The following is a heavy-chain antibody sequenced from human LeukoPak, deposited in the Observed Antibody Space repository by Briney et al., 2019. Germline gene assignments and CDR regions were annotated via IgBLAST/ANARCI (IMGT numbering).Heavy chain of an antibody. CDR1: GGSISTYY. CDR2: IYNSGST. CDR3: ARVGKYYYDRTGAFDI. Sequence: KSSETLSLTCTVSGGSISTYYWSWIRQPAGKGLEWIVRIYNSGSTDYNPSLKSRVTMSVDTSKNHFSLKLSSVTAADTAIYYCARVGKYYYDRTGAFDIWGQGTMVTVSS. V-gene: IGHV4-4*07. D-gene: IGHD3-22*01. J-gene: IGHJ3*02.